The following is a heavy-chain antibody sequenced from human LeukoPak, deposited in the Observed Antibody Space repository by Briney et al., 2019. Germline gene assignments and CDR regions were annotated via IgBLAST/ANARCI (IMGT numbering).Heavy chain of an antibody. D-gene: IGHD4-17*01. V-gene: IGHV3-33*06. CDR1: GFTFSSYG. J-gene: IGHJ3*02. CDR2: IWYDGSNK. CDR3: AKDPNGDYVGAFDM. Sequence: GRSLRLSCAASGFTFSSYGMHWVRQAPGKGLEWVAVIWYDGSNKYYADSVKGRFTISRDNSKNTLYLQMNSLRAEDTALYYCAKDPNGDYVGAFDMWGPGTMVVVSS.